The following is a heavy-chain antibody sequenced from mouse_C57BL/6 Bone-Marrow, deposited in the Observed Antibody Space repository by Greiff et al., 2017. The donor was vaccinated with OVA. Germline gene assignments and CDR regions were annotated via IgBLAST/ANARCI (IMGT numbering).Heavy chain of an antibody. V-gene: IGHV3-6*01. CDR1: GYSITSGYY. CDR2: ISYDGSN. CDR3: ASGEVFAY. J-gene: IGHJ3*01. Sequence: EVQLQESGPGLVKPSQSLSLTCSVTGYSITSGYYWNWIRQFPGNKLEWMGYISYDGSNNYNPSLKNRISITRDTSKNQFFLKLNSVTTEDTATYYCASGEVFAYWGQGTLVTVSA.